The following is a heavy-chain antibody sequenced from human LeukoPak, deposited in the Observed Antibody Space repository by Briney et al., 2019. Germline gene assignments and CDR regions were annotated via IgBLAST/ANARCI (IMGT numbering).Heavy chain of an antibody. V-gene: IGHV4-38-2*02. Sequence: SETLSLTCSVSPGSIGGYYWGWIRQPPGKGLEWIGSIYHSGSTYYNPSLKSRVTISVDTSKNQFSLKLSSVTAADTAVYYCARELYDSRNYWGQGTLVTVSS. J-gene: IGHJ4*02. CDR3: ARELYDSRNY. CDR2: IYHSGST. D-gene: IGHD3-22*01. CDR1: PGSIGGYY.